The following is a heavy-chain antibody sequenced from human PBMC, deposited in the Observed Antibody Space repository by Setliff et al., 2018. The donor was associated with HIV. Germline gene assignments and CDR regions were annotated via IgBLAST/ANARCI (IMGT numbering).Heavy chain of an antibody. CDR3: ARGISGWYAPLGY. Sequence: GGSLRLSCAASGFNVSPYTLTWVRQVPGKGLEWVSSISANSIHVYYAESLKGRFTISRDNARNTLYLQMNSLRAEDTALYYCARGISGWYAPLGYWGQGTLVTVSS. CDR2: ISANSIHV. D-gene: IGHD6-19*01. CDR1: GFNVSPYT. V-gene: IGHV3-21*04. J-gene: IGHJ4*02.